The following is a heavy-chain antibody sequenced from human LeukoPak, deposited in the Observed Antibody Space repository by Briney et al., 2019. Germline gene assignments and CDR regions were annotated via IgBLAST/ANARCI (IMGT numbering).Heavy chain of an antibody. Sequence: GGSLRLSCAASGFTFSTCSMKWVRQAPGKGLEWVAVISYDGSNKYYADSVKGRFTISRDNSKNTLYLQMNSLRAEDTAVYYCARERRGVYYYGMDVWGQGTTVTVSS. CDR2: ISYDGSNK. CDR3: ARERRGVYYYGMDV. J-gene: IGHJ6*02. V-gene: IGHV3-30*04. D-gene: IGHD3-10*01. CDR1: GFTFSTCS.